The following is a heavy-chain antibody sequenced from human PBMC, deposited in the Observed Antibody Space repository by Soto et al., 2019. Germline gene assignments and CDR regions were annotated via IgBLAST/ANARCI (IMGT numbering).Heavy chain of an antibody. CDR3: ATAPNTVTTGGHGELNWLDH. CDR2: ISAYNGNT. CDR1: GYTFSSYG. Sequence: ASVKVSCKASGYTFSSYGISWVRQAPGQGLEWMGWISAYNGNTNYAQKLQGRVTMTTDTSTSTAYMELRSLRSDDTAVYYCATAPNTVTTGGHGELNWLDHWGQGTLVTVSS. V-gene: IGHV1-18*01. D-gene: IGHD4-4*01. J-gene: IGHJ5*01.